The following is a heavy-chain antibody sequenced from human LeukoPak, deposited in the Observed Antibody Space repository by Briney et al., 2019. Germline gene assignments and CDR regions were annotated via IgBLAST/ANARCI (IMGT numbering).Heavy chain of an antibody. CDR1: GFTFSSYA. J-gene: IGHJ4*02. D-gene: IGHD6-19*01. Sequence: GGPLRLSCAASGFTFSSYAMSWVRLAPGKGLEWVSAISGSGGSTYYADSVKGRFTISRDNSKNTLYLQMNSLRAEDTAVYYCAKTMSSVWLFDYWGQGTLVTVSS. CDR2: ISGSGGST. V-gene: IGHV3-23*01. CDR3: AKTMSSVWLFDY.